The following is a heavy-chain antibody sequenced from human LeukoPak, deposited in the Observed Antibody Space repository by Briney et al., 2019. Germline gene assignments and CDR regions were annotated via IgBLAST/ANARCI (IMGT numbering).Heavy chain of an antibody. CDR1: GGSISSGSYY. J-gene: IGHJ5*02. D-gene: IGHD3-3*01. V-gene: IGHV4-61*02. CDR2: IYTSGRT. CDR3: ARGYSDDFWSGYPTATWWFDP. Sequence: PSETLSLTCTVSGGSISSGSYYWSWIRQPAGKGLEWIGRIYTSGRTNYNPSLKSRVTISKDTSRNQFSLKLNSVTAADTAVYYCARGYSDDFWSGYPTATWWFDPWGLGTLVIVSS.